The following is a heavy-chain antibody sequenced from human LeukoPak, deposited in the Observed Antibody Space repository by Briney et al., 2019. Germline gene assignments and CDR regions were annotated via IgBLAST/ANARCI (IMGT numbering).Heavy chain of an antibody. CDR1: GFTFSSYW. V-gene: IGHV3-74*01. CDR3: ARRALGAARPRGPYYYMDV. D-gene: IGHD6-6*01. Sequence: GGSLRLSCAASGFTFSSYWMHWVRQAPGKGLVWVSRINSDGSSTSYADSVKGRFTISRDNAKNTLYLRMNSLRAEDRAVYYCARRALGAARPRGPYYYMDVWGKGTTVTVSS. J-gene: IGHJ6*03. CDR2: INSDGSST.